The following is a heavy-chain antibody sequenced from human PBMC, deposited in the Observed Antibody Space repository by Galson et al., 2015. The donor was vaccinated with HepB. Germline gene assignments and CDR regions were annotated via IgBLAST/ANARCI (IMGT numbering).Heavy chain of an antibody. Sequence: SLRLSCAASGFTFSSYSMNWVRQAPGKGLEWVSSISSSSSYIYYADSVKGRFTISRDNAKNSLYLQMNSLRAEDTAVYYCAREGPRYSFAGSNDYWGQGTLVTVSS. CDR3: AREGPRYSFAGSNDY. J-gene: IGHJ4*02. V-gene: IGHV3-21*01. CDR1: GFTFSSYS. D-gene: IGHD2-15*01. CDR2: ISSSSSYI.